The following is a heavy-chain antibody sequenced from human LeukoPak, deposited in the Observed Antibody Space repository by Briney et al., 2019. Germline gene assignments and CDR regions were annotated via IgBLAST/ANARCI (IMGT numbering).Heavy chain of an antibody. CDR1: GFTFSTYG. D-gene: IGHD1-26*01. CDR3: ATHLGFSGMLDN. CDR2: IRYDGSNK. J-gene: IGHJ4*02. V-gene: IGHV3-30*02. Sequence: PGGSLRLSCATSGFTFSTYGMHWVRQAPGKGLEWVAFIRYDGSNKYYTDSVKGRFTISRDNAKNSLYLRMNNLRAEDTAVYYCATHLGFSGMLDNWGQGTLVTVSS.